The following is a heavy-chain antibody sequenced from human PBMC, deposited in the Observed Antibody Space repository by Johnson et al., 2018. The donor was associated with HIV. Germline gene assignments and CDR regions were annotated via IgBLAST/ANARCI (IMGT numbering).Heavy chain of an antibody. Sequence: VQLVESGGGLVQPGRSLRLSCAASGFTFDDYAMHWVRQAPGKGLEWVSGISWNSGSIGYADSVKGRFSIYRDNAKNSLYLQMNSLRAEDTALYYCAKDISHDIVGTPDRAFDIWGQGTMVTVSS. D-gene: IGHD1-26*01. CDR2: ISWNSGSI. CDR3: AKDISHDIVGTPDRAFDI. V-gene: IGHV3-9*01. J-gene: IGHJ3*02. CDR1: GFTFDDYA.